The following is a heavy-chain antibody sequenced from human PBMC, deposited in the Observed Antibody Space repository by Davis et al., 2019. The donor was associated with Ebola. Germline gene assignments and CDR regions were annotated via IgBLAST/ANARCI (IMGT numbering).Heavy chain of an antibody. V-gene: IGHV3-74*01. CDR3: ARDTSHQLPHWLYYFYGMDV. J-gene: IGHJ6*02. CDR1: GFTFSSYG. CDR2: IKTDGSTT. Sequence: GESLKISCAASGFTFSSYGMHWVRQAPGKGLEWVARIKTDGSTTRYADSVKGRFTISRDNTKSTLYLQMNSLRGEDTAIYYCARDTSHQLPHWLYYFYGMDVWGQGTTVTVSS. D-gene: IGHD2-2*01.